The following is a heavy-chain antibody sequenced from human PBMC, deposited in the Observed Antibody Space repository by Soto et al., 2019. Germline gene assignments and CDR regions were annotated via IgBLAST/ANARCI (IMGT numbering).Heavy chain of an antibody. J-gene: IGHJ4*02. Sequence: QVQLVQSGAEVKKPGSSVKVSCKASGGTFSSYAISWVRQAPGQGLEWMGGIIAIFGTANYAQKFPGRITVTANESTITAYMELSSLRTEDTAVYYCATDIPTVTIPQYDYWGQGTLVTVSS. CDR3: ATDIPTVTIPQYDY. CDR1: GGTFSSYA. D-gene: IGHD4-17*01. V-gene: IGHV1-69*01. CDR2: IIAIFGTA.